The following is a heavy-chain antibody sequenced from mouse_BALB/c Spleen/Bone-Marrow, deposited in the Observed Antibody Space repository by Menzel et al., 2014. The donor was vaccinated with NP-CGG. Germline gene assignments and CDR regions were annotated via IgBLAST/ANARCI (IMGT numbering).Heavy chain of an antibody. D-gene: IGHD1-1*01. CDR1: GFDFXRYW. Sequence: EVQVVESGGGLVQPGGSLKLSCAASGFDFXRYWMSWVRQAPGKGLEWIGEINPDSSTINYTPSLKDKFIISRDNAKNTLYLQMSKVRSEDTALYYCSRLYYYGNFAYWGQGTLVTVSA. CDR2: INPDSSTI. CDR3: SRLYYYGNFAY. V-gene: IGHV4-1*02. J-gene: IGHJ3*01.